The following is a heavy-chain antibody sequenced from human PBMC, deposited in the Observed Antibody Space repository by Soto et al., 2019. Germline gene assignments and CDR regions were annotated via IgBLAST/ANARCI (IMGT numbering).Heavy chain of an antibody. CDR3: APYYDFWSGPYPGGYYFDY. D-gene: IGHD3-3*01. CDR1: GFGFTFSTSA. CDR2: IKQDGSEK. Sequence: PGGSLRLSCAASGFGFTFSTSAMSWVRQAPGKGLEWVANIKQDGSEKYYVDSVKGRFTISRDNAKNSLYLQMNSLRAEDTAVYYCAPYYDFWSGPYPGGYYFDYWGQGTLVTVSS. J-gene: IGHJ4*02. V-gene: IGHV3-7*05.